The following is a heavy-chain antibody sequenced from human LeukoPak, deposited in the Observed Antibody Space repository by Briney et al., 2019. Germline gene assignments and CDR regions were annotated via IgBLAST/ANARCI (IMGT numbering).Heavy chain of an antibody. CDR1: GFTFSTYD. CDR2: VSGSDGST. V-gene: IGHV3-23*01. Sequence: GGSLRLSCAASGFTFSTYDMRWVSQAPGKGPEWVSAVSGSDGSTYYADSVKGRFTISRDNSKNTLSLQMNSLRAEDTAIYYCAKSEVSSGPPIDYWGQGTLVTVSS. CDR3: AKSEVSSGPPIDY. J-gene: IGHJ4*02. D-gene: IGHD3-22*01.